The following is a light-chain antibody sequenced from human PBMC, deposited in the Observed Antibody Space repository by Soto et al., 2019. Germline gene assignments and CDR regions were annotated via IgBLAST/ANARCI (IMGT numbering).Light chain of an antibody. V-gene: IGKV1-33*01. Sequence: DIQMTQSPSSLSASVGDRVTITCQASQDINKNLIWYQQKPGKAPKLLIYDASDLETGVPSRFSGSGSGTGFTFTISSLQPEDFAVYYCQQHNNWPPITFGQGTRLEIK. CDR3: QQHNNWPPIT. CDR2: DAS. J-gene: IGKJ5*01. CDR1: QDINKN.